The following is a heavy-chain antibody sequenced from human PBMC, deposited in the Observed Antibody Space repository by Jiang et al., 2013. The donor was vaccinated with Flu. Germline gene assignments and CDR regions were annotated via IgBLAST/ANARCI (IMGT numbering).Heavy chain of an antibody. J-gene: IGHJ3*01. CDR1: GFTFSSCG. CDR2: LWYDGNTK. V-gene: IGHV3-33*01. CDR3: ARDLGDSSSPRNDAFDV. Sequence: VQLVESGGGVVQPGRSLRLSCAVSGFTFSSCGMHWVRQAPGKGLEWVAVLWYDGNTKYYADSVKGRFTISRDNSRNTLYLQMNSLRAEDTAVYYCARDLGDSSSPRNDAFDVWGQGTMVTVSS. D-gene: IGHD6-19*01.